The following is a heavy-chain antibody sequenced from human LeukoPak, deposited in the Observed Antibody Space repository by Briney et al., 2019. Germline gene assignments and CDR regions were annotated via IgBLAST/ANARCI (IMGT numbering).Heavy chain of an antibody. V-gene: IGHV3-23*01. D-gene: IGHD3-22*01. CDR3: AKWGFSDRSGANFHS. Sequence: PGGSLRLSCEASGFTFSNYAMSWVRQAPEKGLEWVSTVTASARRTYYADSVQGRFTISRDNSNNTLFLQVNSLRADDTAVYHCAKWGFSDRSGANFHSWGQGTLVTVSS. J-gene: IGHJ4*02. CDR2: VTASARRT. CDR1: GFTFSNYA.